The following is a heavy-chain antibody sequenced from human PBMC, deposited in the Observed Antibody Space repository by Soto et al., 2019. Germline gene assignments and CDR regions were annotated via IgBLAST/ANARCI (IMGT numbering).Heavy chain of an antibody. CDR3: ARLERLYYEFGMPV. CDR2: IIPIFGTA. CDR1: GGTFSSYA. V-gene: IGHV1-69*13. J-gene: IGHJ6*02. Sequence: ASVNVSCKGSGGTFSSYAISWVRQAPGQGLEWMGGIIPIFGTANYAQKFQGRVTTTADESTSTAYMELSSLRSEDSAVYYCARLERLYYEFGMPVWREETTVSVSS. D-gene: IGHD6-19*01.